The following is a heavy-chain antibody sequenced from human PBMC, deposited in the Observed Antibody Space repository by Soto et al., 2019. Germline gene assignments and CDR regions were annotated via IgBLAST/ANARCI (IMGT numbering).Heavy chain of an antibody. CDR3: SRFIMVGGWFDPNYYHGMDV. V-gene: IGHV1-18*01. Sequence: QVQLVQSGAEVKKPGASVTVSCKTSGYTFSNYGINWVRQAPGQGLEWMVWISGYNGNTNYAQTVQGRVTMTTATSTGTVYMELRSLKSDDTAIYYCSRFIMVGGWFDPNYYHGMDVWGQGTTVTVSS. CDR1: GYTFSNYG. CDR2: ISGYNGNT. D-gene: IGHD6-19*01. J-gene: IGHJ6*02.